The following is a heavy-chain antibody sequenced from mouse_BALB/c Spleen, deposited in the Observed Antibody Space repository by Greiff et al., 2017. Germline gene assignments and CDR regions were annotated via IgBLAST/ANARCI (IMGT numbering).Heavy chain of an antibody. J-gene: IGHJ3*01. Sequence: EVKLQESGPSLVKPSQTLSLTCSVTGDSITSCYWNWIRKFPGNKLEYMGYISYSGSTYYNPSLKSRISITRDTSKNQYYLQLNSVTTEDTATYYCARDYGSSFWFAYWGQGTLVTVSA. CDR1: GDSITSCY. D-gene: IGHD1-1*01. V-gene: IGHV3-8*02. CDR3: ARDYGSSFWFAY. CDR2: ISYSGST.